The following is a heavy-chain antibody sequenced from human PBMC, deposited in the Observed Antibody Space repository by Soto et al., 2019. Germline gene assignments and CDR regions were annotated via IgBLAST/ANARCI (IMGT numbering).Heavy chain of an antibody. D-gene: IGHD5-12*01. CDR1: GYTFTIYG. CDR3: ARALGYSGYAGMDV. CDR2: ISPDNGNT. J-gene: IGHJ6*02. V-gene: IGHV1-18*01. Sequence: QVQLVQSGGEVKKPGASVKVSCKASGYTFTIYGINWVRQAPGQGLEWMGWISPDNGNTNYAQKLQGRVIMTTDTYTSTAYMELRSLRSDDTAVYYCARALGYSGYAGMDVWGQGTTVTVSS.